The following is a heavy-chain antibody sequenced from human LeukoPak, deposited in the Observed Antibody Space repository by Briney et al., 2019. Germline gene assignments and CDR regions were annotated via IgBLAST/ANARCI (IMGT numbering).Heavy chain of an antibody. V-gene: IGHV1-46*01. J-gene: IGHJ6*03. D-gene: IGHD2-15*01. CDR3: ARDGVRRVVAATPYMDV. CDR1: GYTFTSYY. CDR2: INPSGGST. Sequence: ASVKVPCKASGYTFTSYYMHWVRQAPGQGLEWMGIINPSGGSTSYAQKFQGRVAMTRDTSTSTVYMELSSLRSEDTAVYYCARDGVRRVVAATPYMDVWGKGTTVTVSS.